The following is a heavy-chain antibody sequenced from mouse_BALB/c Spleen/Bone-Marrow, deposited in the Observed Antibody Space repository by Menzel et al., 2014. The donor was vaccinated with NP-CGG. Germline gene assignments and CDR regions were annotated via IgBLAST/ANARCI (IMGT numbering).Heavy chain of an antibody. J-gene: IGHJ3*01. CDR1: GYTFTSYW. CDR2: INPSNGRT. D-gene: IGHD1-1*01. Sequence: QVQLQQPGAELVKPGASVKLSCKASGYTFTSYWMHWVKQRPGQGLEWIGEINPSNGRTNYNEKFKSKATLTVDKSSSAAYMQLSSLTSEDSAVYYCARELRLFAYWGQGTLVTVSA. V-gene: IGHV1S81*02. CDR3: ARELRLFAY.